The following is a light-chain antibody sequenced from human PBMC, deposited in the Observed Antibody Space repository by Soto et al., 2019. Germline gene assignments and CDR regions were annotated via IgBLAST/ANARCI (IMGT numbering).Light chain of an antibody. CDR3: AAWDDSLSGLVV. V-gene: IGLV1-47*01. CDR2: RNN. J-gene: IGLJ2*01. Sequence: QSVLTQPPSASGTPGQRVTISCSGSSSNIGSNYVYWYQQLPGTAPKLLIYRNNQRRSGVPDRFSGSKSGTSASLAISGLRSEDEADYYCAAWDDSLSGLVVFGGGTKLTVL. CDR1: SSNIGSNY.